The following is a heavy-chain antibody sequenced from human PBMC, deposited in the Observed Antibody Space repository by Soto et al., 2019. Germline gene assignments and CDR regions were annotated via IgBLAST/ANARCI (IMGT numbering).Heavy chain of an antibody. CDR2: IYYSGST. D-gene: IGHD3-22*01. CDR3: ARDLRYYDSSGYYSYFDY. CDR1: GGCMSSYY. Sequence: PSETMSLTCTVSGGCMSSYYWSGIRQPPGKGLEWIGYIYYSGSTNYTPSLKSRVTISVDTSKNQFSLKLSSVTAADTAVYYFARDLRYYDSSGYYSYFDYWGQGTLVTVSS. V-gene: IGHV4-59*01. J-gene: IGHJ4*02.